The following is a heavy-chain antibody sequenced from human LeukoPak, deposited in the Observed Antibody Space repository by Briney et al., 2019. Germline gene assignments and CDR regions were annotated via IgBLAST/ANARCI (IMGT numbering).Heavy chain of an antibody. Sequence: PSETLSLTCTVSGGSINRHYWSWIRQTPGKGLEWIGYISYRGTTNYNPSLKSRVTISVDTSNNQFSLRLSSVTAADTAVYYCATNAGPAALDAIDIWGQGTIATVSS. CDR1: GGSINRHY. CDR2: ISYRGTT. J-gene: IGHJ3*02. V-gene: IGHV4-59*08. D-gene: IGHD2-2*01. CDR3: ATNAGPAALDAIDI.